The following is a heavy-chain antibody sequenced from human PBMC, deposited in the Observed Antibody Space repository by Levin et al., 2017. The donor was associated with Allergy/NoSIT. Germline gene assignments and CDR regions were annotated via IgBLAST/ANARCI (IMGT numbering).Heavy chain of an antibody. CDR1: GGSINSYS. J-gene: IGHJ6*02. CDR3: ARETYGMDV. Sequence: SQTLSLTCTVSGGSINSYSWNWIRQPPGKGLEWIGYIFYSGSANYNPSLQSRVTISVDTSKNQFSLKLSSVTTADTAVYYCARETYGMDVWGQGTTVTVSS. CDR2: IFYSGSA. V-gene: IGHV4-59*01.